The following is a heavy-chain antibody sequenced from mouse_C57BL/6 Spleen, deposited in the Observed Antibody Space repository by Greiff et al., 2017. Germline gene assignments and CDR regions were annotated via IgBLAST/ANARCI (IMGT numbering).Heavy chain of an antibody. CDR3: ARRGSYYGIDY. CDR1: GYTFTSYW. J-gene: IGHJ2*01. CDR2: IDPSDSYT. Sequence: QVQLKQPGAELVRPGTSVKLSCKASGYTFTSYWMHWVKQRPGQGLEWIGVIDPSDSYTNYNQKFKGKATLTVDTSSSTAYMQLSSLTSEDSAVYYSARRGSYYGIDYWGQGTTLTVSS. D-gene: IGHD2-10*01. V-gene: IGHV1-59*01.